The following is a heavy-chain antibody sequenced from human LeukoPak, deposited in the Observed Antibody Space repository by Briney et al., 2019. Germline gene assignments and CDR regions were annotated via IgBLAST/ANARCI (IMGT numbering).Heavy chain of an antibody. CDR1: GFTFSSYA. V-gene: IGHV3-48*04. D-gene: IGHD2-15*01. CDR2: ISRSSSII. J-gene: IGHJ4*02. CDR3: ARDEKDGPLWY. Sequence: PGGSLRLSCAASGFTFSSYAMSWVRQAPGKGLEWVSYISRSSSIIYYADSVKGRFTISRDNARNFIYLQVNSLRAEDTAIYYCARDEKDGPLWYWGQGILVFVSS.